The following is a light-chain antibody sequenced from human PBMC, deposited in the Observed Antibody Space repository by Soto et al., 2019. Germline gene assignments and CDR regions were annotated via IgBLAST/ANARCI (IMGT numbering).Light chain of an antibody. CDR1: ESVASSY. V-gene: IGKV3-20*01. Sequence: EIVLTPSAGTLSLXARXGATLSCGASESVASSYLAWYQQIPGQAPRLLIYGASSRATGIPDRFSGSGSGTDFTLTISSLQSEDFAVYYCQQYNNWPWTFGQGTKVDI. CDR2: GAS. CDR3: QQYNNWPWT. J-gene: IGKJ1*01.